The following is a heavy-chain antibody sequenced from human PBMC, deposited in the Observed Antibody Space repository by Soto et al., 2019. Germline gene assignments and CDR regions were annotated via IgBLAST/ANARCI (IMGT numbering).Heavy chain of an antibody. Sequence: QVQLVQSGAEVKKPGASVKVSCKASGYTFTSYGISWVRQAPGQGLEWMGWISGYNGNTKYAQELQGRVTMTTDTSTSTASMELRSLRSDDTAVYYCARDLGGQIVDYWGQGTLVTVSS. J-gene: IGHJ4*02. V-gene: IGHV1-18*01. CDR1: GYTFTSYG. D-gene: IGHD1-26*01. CDR3: ARDLGGQIVDY. CDR2: ISGYNGNT.